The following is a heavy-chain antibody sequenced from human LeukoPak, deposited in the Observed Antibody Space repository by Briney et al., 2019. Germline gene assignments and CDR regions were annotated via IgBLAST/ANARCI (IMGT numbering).Heavy chain of an antibody. Sequence: PGGSLRLSCAASGFTFSSYSMNWVRQAPGKGLEWVSSISSSSSYIYYADSVKGRFTISRDNAKNSLYLQMNSLRAEDTAVYYCARDSIPYDSSGYYFDYWGQGTLVTVSS. CDR3: ARDSIPYDSSGYYFDY. CDR2: ISSSSSYI. CDR1: GFTFSSYS. J-gene: IGHJ4*02. D-gene: IGHD3-22*01. V-gene: IGHV3-21*01.